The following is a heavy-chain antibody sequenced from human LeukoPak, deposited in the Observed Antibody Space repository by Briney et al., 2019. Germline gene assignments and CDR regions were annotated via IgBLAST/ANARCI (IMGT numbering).Heavy chain of an antibody. CDR2: ISAYKGNT. CDR3: ARDSPYSGSSYWFDP. Sequence: ASVKVSCKASGYTFTSYGISWVRQAPGQGLEWMGWISAYKGNTNYAQKLQGRVTMTTDTSTSTAYMELRSLRSDDTAVYYCARDSPYSGSSYWFDPWGQGTLVTVSS. V-gene: IGHV1-18*01. CDR1: GYTFTSYG. J-gene: IGHJ5*02. D-gene: IGHD1-26*01.